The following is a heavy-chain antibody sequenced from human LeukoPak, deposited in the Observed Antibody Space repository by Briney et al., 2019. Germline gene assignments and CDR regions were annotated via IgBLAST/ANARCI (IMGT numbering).Heavy chain of an antibody. CDR2: IYSGGST. CDR1: GFTVSSNY. Sequence: GGSLRLSCAASGFTVSSNYMTWVRQAPGKGLEWVSVIYSGGSTYYADSVKGRFTISRDNSKNTLYLQMNSLKAEDTAIYYCAKDPTDFDSSGQTYFDYWGQGTLVTVSS. J-gene: IGHJ4*02. D-gene: IGHD3-22*01. V-gene: IGHV3-53*01. CDR3: AKDPTDFDSSGQTYFDY.